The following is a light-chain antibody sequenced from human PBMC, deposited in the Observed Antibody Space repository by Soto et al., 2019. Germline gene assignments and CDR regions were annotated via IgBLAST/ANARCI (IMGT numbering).Light chain of an antibody. J-gene: IGKJ1*01. CDR1: QSVSTN. Sequence: EIEMTQSPATLSLSSWERATLSCRASQSVSTNLAWYQQKPGQAPRLLIYGASTRATGIPARFSGSGSGTEFTLTISSLQSLYFAVYYCQHYYNWWTFGRGTKVDIK. V-gene: IGKV3-15*01. CDR2: GAS. CDR3: QHYYNWWT.